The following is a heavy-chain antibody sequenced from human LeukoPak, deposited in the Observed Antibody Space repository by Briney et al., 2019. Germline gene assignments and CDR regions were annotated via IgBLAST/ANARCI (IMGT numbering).Heavy chain of an antibody. Sequence: ASAKVSCKASGYSFTDYFMHWVRQAPGQGLEWMGIMNPSGGSPTYARKFQGRVTMTRDTSTSTVYMELSSLTAEDSAVYYCARNPAGTYQYDSTGLSFDVWGQGTTIIVSS. CDR2: MNPSGGSP. V-gene: IGHV1-46*01. CDR1: GYSFTDYF. CDR3: ARNPAGTYQYDSTGLSFDV. D-gene: IGHD2-8*02. J-gene: IGHJ3*01.